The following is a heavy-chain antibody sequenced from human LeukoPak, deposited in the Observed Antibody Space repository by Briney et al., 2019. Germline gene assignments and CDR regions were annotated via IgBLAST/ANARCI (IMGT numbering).Heavy chain of an antibody. Sequence: PGGSLRLSCAASGFTFSSYAMSWVRQAPGKGLEWVSAISGSGGSTYYADSVKGRFTISRDNSKNTLYPQMNSLRAEDTAVYYCAKDVYRQIVVVTAERNWGQGTLVTVSS. V-gene: IGHV3-23*01. CDR2: ISGSGGST. J-gene: IGHJ4*02. CDR1: GFTFSSYA. CDR3: AKDVYRQIVVVTAERN. D-gene: IGHD2-21*02.